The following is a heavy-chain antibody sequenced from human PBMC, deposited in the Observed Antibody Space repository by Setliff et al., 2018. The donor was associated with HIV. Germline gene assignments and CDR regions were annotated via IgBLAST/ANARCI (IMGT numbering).Heavy chain of an antibody. J-gene: IGHJ6*02. Sequence: VASVMVSCKASGGTFSSYAISWARQAPGQGLEWMGGIIPIFGTANYAQKFQGRVTITADESTSTAYMELSSLRSEDTAVYYCARAKRYYGMDVWGQGTTVTVSS. CDR2: IIPIFGTA. CDR3: ARAKRYYGMDV. CDR1: GGTFSSYA. V-gene: IGHV1-69*13.